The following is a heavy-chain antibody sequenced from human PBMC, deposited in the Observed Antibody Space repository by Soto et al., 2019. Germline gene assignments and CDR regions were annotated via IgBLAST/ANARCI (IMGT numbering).Heavy chain of an antibody. CDR1: GGSFSGYY. Sequence: QVQLQQWGAGLLKPSETLSLTCAVYGGSFSGYYWSWIRQPPGKGLEWIGEINHSGSTNYNPTLKSRVTISVDTSNNQFSLKLSSVTAADTAVYYCARGLASGYDSVRDGGDYWGQGTLVTVSS. V-gene: IGHV4-34*01. D-gene: IGHD5-12*01. CDR2: INHSGST. J-gene: IGHJ4*02. CDR3: ARGLASGYDSVRDGGDY.